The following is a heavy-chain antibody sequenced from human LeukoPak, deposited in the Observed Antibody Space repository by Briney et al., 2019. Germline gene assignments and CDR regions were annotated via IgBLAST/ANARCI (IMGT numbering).Heavy chain of an antibody. J-gene: IGHJ6*03. CDR1: GFTFGSYS. D-gene: IGHD1-26*01. V-gene: IGHV3-48*01. Sequence: GGSLRLSCAASGFTFGSYSMNWVRQAPGKGLEWVSYISSSSTSIYYADSVKGRFTISRDNAKNSLYLQMNSLRAEDMAVYYCARSREGFYMDVWGKGTTVTVSS. CDR3: ARSREGFYMDV. CDR2: ISSSSTSI.